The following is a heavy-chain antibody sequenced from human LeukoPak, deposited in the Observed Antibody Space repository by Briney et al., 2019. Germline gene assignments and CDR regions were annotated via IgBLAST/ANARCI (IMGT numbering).Heavy chain of an antibody. V-gene: IGHV4-31*03. CDR1: GSSISGGGYY. D-gene: IGHD2-15*01. CDR3: ARSRDRGGYYFHY. CDR2: VYYSGST. Sequence: ASELLSFTCTVSGSSISGGGYYWSWIRQQPGKCMEWIGYVYYSGSTYYNPSLKSRVIISVDTSKNQFSLKLSSVTAADTAVYYCARSRDRGGYYFHYWGQGTLVTVSS. J-gene: IGHJ4*02.